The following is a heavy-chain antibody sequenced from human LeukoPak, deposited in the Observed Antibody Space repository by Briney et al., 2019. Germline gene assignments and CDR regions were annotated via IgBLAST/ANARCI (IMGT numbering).Heavy chain of an antibody. D-gene: IGHD1-1*01. J-gene: IGHJ4*02. CDR3: AKGQELDDGVFDS. CDR2: IRSNGDTT. CDR1: GFTFSSLA. V-gene: IGHV3-23*01. Sequence: GGSLRLSCTASGFTFSSLAMTWVRRAPGEGLEWVSTIRSNGDTTYNADSVKGRFTISRDNSKNTLYLELNSLRVEDTATFYCAKGQELDDGVFDSWGQGTMVTVSS.